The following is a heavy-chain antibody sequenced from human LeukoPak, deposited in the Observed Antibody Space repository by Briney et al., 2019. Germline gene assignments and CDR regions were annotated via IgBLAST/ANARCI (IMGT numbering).Heavy chain of an antibody. J-gene: IGHJ6*03. V-gene: IGHV4-30-4*08. Sequence: SETLSLTCTVSGGSISSGDYYWSWIRQPPGKGLEWIGYIYYSGSTYYNPSLKSRVTISVDTSKNQFSLKLSSVTAADTAVHYCARVASSPPYYCYYYMDVWGKGTTVTVSS. CDR2: IYYSGST. CDR1: GGSISSGDYY. CDR3: ARVASSPPYYCYYYMDV.